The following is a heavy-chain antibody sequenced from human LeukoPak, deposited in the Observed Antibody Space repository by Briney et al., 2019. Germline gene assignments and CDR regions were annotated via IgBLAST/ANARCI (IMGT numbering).Heavy chain of an antibody. CDR2: MNPNSGNT. D-gene: IGHD6-6*01. CDR3: ARAGRSSSFFNYHYYYMDV. J-gene: IGHJ6*03. Sequence: ASVKVSCKAFGYSFTNYDINWVRQATGQGPEWMGWMNPNSGNTGYAQKFQGRVTMTRNTSISTAYMELSSLRSEDSAVYYCARAGRSSSFFNYHYYYMDVWGKGTTVTVSS. V-gene: IGHV1-8*01. CDR1: GYSFTNYD.